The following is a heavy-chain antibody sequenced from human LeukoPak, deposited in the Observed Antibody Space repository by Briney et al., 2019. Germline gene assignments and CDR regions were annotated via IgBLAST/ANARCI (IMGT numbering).Heavy chain of an antibody. CDR3: AREDHMDTANPVIGY. D-gene: IGHD5-18*01. CDR2: INHSGST. J-gene: IGHJ4*02. V-gene: IGHV4-34*01. Sequence: PSETLSLTCAVYGGSFSGYYWSWIRQPPGKGLEWIGEINHSGSTNYNPSLKSRVTISVDTSKNQFSLKLSSVTAADTAVYYCAREDHMDTANPVIGYWGQGTLVTVSS. CDR1: GGSFSGYY.